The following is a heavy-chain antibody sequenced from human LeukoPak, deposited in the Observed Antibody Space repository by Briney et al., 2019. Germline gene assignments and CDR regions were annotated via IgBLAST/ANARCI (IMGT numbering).Heavy chain of an antibody. J-gene: IGHJ6*03. D-gene: IGHD5-24*01. CDR1: GGSISSYY. V-gene: IGHV4-4*07. Sequence: SETLSLTCTVSGGSISSYYWSWSRQPAGKGLEWIGRIYTSGSTNYNPSLKSRVTMSVDTSKNQFSLKLSSVTAADTAVYYCARGPRRERSSYYYYYYYMDVWGKGTTVTVSS. CDR2: IYTSGST. CDR3: ARGPRRERSSYYYYYYYMDV.